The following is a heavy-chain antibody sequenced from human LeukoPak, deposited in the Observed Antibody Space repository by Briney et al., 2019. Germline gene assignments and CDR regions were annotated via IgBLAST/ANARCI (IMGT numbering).Heavy chain of an antibody. CDR2: FYTSGST. CDR3: ARAGDIVYYYMDV. CDR1: GGSISSGSYY. D-gene: IGHD2-15*01. V-gene: IGHV4-61*02. J-gene: IGHJ6*03. Sequence: SETLSLTCTVSGGSISSGSYYWSWIRQPAGKGLEWIGRFYTSGSTNYNPSLKSRVTISVDTSKNQFSLKLSSVTAADTAVYYCARAGDIVYYYMDVWGKGTTVTISS.